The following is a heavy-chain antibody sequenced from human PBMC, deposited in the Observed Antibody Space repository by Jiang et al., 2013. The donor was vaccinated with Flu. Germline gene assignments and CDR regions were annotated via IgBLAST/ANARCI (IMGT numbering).Heavy chain of an antibody. CDR1: GFTFDDYG. D-gene: IGHD2-2*01. CDR3: ARVVEEVVPAAICRRLVGTGSFDY. Sequence: VQLLESGGGVVRPGGSLRLSCAASGFTFDDYGMSWVRQAPGEGLEWVSGINWNGGSTGYADSVKGRFTISRDNAKNSLYLQMNSLRAEDTALYHCARVVEEVVPAAICRRLVGTGSFDYWGQGTLVTVSS. V-gene: IGHV3-20*01. CDR2: INWNGGST. J-gene: IGHJ4*02.